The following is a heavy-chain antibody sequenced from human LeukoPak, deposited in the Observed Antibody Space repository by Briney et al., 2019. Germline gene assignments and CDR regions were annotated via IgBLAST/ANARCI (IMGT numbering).Heavy chain of an antibody. V-gene: IGHV3-30-3*01. CDR2: ISYDASNK. D-gene: IGHD3-22*01. Sequence: PGGSLRLSCAASGFTFSSYAMHWVRQAPGKGLEWVAVISYDASNKYYADSVKGRFTISRDNSKNTLYLQMNSLRAEDTAVYYCARDRTLGGYDSSGYYFYWGQGTLVTVSS. CDR3: ARDRTLGGYDSSGYYFY. J-gene: IGHJ4*02. CDR1: GFTFSSYA.